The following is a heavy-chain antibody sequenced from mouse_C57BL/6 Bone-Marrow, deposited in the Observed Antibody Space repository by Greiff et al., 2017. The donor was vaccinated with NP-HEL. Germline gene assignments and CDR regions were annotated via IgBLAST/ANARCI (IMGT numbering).Heavy chain of an antibody. CDR3: ARDNGDWYFDV. CDR2: SRNKANDYTT. J-gene: IGHJ1*03. CDR1: GFTFSDFY. V-gene: IGHV7-1*01. Sequence: EVQGVESGGGLVQSGRSLRLSCATSGFTFSDFYMEWVRQAPGQGLEWIAASRNKANDYTTEYSASVKGRFIVSRDTSQSILYLQMNALGAEDTASYYSARDNGDWYFDVWGTGTTVTVSS.